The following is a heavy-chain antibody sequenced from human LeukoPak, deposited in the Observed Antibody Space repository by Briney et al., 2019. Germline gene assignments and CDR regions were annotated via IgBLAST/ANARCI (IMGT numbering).Heavy chain of an antibody. CDR2: IYYSGST. J-gene: IGHJ4*02. V-gene: IGHV4-34*09. D-gene: IGHD4-17*01. CDR1: GVSFSGYY. Sequence: SETLSLTCAVYGVSFSGYYWSWIRQPPGKGLEWIGYIYYSGSTYYNPSLKSRVTISVDTSKNQFSLKLSSVTAADTAVYYCARGNEGTTVTTYFDYWGQGTLVTVSS. CDR3: ARGNEGTTVTTYFDY.